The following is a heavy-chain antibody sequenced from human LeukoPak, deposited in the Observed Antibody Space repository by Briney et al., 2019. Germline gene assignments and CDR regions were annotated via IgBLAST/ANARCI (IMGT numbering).Heavy chain of an antibody. CDR3: ARSSGWSRPTDY. J-gene: IGHJ4*02. V-gene: IGHV1-18*01. Sequence: GASVKVSCKASGYTFTSYGISWVRQAPGQGLEWMGWISAYNGNTNYAQKFQGRVTMTRDMSTSTVYMELSSLRSEDTAVYYCARSSGWSRPTDYWGQGTLVTVSS. CDR2: ISAYNGNT. D-gene: IGHD6-19*01. CDR1: GYTFTSYG.